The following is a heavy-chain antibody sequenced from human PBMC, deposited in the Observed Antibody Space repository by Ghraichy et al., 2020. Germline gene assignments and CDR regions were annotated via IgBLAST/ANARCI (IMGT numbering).Heavy chain of an antibody. CDR2: INHSGST. V-gene: IGHV4-34*01. Sequence: SETLSLTCAVYGGSFSGYYWSWIRQPPGKGLEWIGEINHSGSTNYNPSLKSRVTISVDTSKNQFSLKLSSVTAADTAVYYCARQEWLRWQVGHFDYWGQGTLVTVSS. J-gene: IGHJ4*02. CDR1: GGSFSGYY. CDR3: ARQEWLRWQVGHFDY. D-gene: IGHD5-12*01.